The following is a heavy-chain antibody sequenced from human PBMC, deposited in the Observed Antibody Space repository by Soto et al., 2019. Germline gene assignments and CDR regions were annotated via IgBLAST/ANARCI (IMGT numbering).Heavy chain of an antibody. CDR3: ARDKNDAFDI. V-gene: IGHV4-31*03. CDR2: IYYSGST. J-gene: IGHJ3*02. Sequence: SLTCTVSGGSISSGGYYWSWIRQHPGKGLEWIGYIYYSGSTYYNPSLKSRVTISVDTSKNQFSLKLSSVTAADTAVYYCARDKNDAFDIWGQGTMVTVSS. CDR1: GGSISSGGYY.